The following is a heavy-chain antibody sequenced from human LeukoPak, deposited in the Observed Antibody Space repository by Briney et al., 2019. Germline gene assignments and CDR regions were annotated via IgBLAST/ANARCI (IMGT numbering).Heavy chain of an antibody. CDR2: IYHSGST. Sequence: SETLSLTCAVSGYSISSGYYWGWIRQPPGQGLEWIGSIYHSGSTYYNPSLKSRVTISVDTSKNQFSLKLSSVTAADTAVYYCARLPRYCSSTSCYFDYFDYWGQGTLVTVSS. CDR3: ARLPRYCSSTSCYFDYFDY. D-gene: IGHD2-2*01. J-gene: IGHJ4*02. V-gene: IGHV4-38-2*01. CDR1: GYSISSGYY.